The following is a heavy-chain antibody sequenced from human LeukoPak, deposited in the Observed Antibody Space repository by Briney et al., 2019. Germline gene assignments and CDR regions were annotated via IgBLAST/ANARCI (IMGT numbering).Heavy chain of an antibody. CDR2: IYYSGST. CDR3: ARGPAPGGSGSYYNKKFYYMDV. V-gene: IGHV4-31*03. D-gene: IGHD3-10*01. CDR1: GGSISSGGYY. Sequence: SETLSLICTVSGGSISSGGYYWSWIRQHPGKGLEWIGYIYYSGSTYYNPPLKSRVTISVDTSKNQFSLKLSSVTAADTAVYYCARGPAPGGSGSYYNKKFYYMDVWGKGTTVTVSS. J-gene: IGHJ6*03.